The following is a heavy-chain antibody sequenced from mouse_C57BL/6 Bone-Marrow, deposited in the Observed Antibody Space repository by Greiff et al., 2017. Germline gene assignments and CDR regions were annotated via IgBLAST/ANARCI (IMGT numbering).Heavy chain of an antibody. V-gene: IGHV1-15*01. CDR3: TRLNWYYFDY. D-gene: IGHD4-1*01. CDR1: GYTFTDYE. Sequence: QVQLQQSGAELVRPGASVTLSCKASGYTFTDYEMHWVKQTPVHGLEWIGAIDPETGGTAYNQKFKGKAILTADKSSSTAYMELRSLTSEDSAVYYCTRLNWYYFDYWGKGTTLTVSS. J-gene: IGHJ2*01. CDR2: IDPETGGT.